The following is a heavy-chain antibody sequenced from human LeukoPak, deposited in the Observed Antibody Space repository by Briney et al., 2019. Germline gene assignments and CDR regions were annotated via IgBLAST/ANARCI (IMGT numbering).Heavy chain of an antibody. CDR3: ARRGFDYSGSYFPYYYYYYMDV. CDR2: IWYDGSNK. CDR1: GFTFSSYG. V-gene: IGHV3-33*01. Sequence: PGRSLRLSCAASGFTFSSYGMHWVRQAPGKGLEWVAVIWYDGSNKYYADSVKGRFTISRDNSKNTLYLQMNSLRAEDTAVYYCARRGFDYSGSYFPYYYYYYMDVWGKGTTVTVSS. J-gene: IGHJ6*03. D-gene: IGHD1-26*01.